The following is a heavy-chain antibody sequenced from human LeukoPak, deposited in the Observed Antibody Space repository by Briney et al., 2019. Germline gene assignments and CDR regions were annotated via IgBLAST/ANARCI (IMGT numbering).Heavy chain of an antibody. J-gene: IGHJ4*02. Sequence: SQTLSLTCAIPGDNVSSNSASWHWVRQSPSRGLEWLGRTYYRSKWYNDYAVSVKSRITINPDTSKKQFSLQLNSVTPGDTAVYYCAGGVTTPFDYWGQGTLVTVSS. V-gene: IGHV6-1*01. D-gene: IGHD4-17*01. CDR2: TYYRSKWYN. CDR3: AGGVTTPFDY. CDR1: GDNVSSNSAS.